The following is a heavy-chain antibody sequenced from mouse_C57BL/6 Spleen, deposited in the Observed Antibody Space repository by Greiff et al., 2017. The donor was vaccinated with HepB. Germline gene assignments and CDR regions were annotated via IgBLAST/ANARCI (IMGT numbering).Heavy chain of an antibody. CDR1: GFTFSDYG. Sequence: EVKLVESGGGLVKPGGSLKLSCAASGFTFSDYGMHWVRQAPEKGLEWVAYISSGSSTIYYADTVKGRFTISRDNAKNTRFLQLTSLRSEDTAMYYCARGSYYYGSSSLDYWGQGTTLTVSS. J-gene: IGHJ2*01. V-gene: IGHV5-17*01. D-gene: IGHD1-1*01. CDR3: ARGSYYYGSSSLDY. CDR2: ISSGSSTI.